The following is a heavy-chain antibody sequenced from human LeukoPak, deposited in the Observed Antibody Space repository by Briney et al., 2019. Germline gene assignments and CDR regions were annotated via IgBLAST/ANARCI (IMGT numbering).Heavy chain of an antibody. Sequence: SVKVSCKASGGTFSSYAISWVRQAPGQGLEWMGGIIPIFGTANYAQKFQGRVTITADESTSTAYMELSSLRSEDTAVYYCARGYGSGSYPDDAFDIWGQGTMVTVSS. J-gene: IGHJ3*02. V-gene: IGHV1-69*13. CDR2: IIPIFGTA. D-gene: IGHD3-10*01. CDR1: GGTFSSYA. CDR3: ARGYGSGSYPDDAFDI.